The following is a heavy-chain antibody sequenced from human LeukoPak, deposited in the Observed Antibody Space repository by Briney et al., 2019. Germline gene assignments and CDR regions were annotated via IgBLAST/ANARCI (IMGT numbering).Heavy chain of an antibody. CDR3: ARATPGYSGYDYGTAPYFDY. CDR1: GFTFSDYY. V-gene: IGHV3-11*04. D-gene: IGHD5-12*01. Sequence: GGSLRLSCAASGFTFSDYYMSWIRQAPGKGLEWVSYISSSGSTIYYADSVKGRFTISRDNAKNSLYLQMNSLRAEDTAVYYCARATPGYSGYDYGTAPYFDYWGQGTLVTVSS. J-gene: IGHJ4*02. CDR2: ISSSGSTI.